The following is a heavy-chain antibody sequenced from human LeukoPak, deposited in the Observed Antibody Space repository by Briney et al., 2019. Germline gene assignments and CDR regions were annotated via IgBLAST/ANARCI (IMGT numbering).Heavy chain of an antibody. Sequence: SETLSLTCTVSGYSISSGYCWGWIRQPPGKGLEWIGSIYHSGSTYYNPSLKSRVTISVDTSKNQFSLKLSSVTAADTAVYYCARDGQSYYDFWSGYIQIDYWGQGTLVTVSS. CDR1: GYSISSGYC. CDR2: IYHSGST. D-gene: IGHD3-3*01. V-gene: IGHV4-38-2*02. J-gene: IGHJ4*02. CDR3: ARDGQSYYDFWSGYIQIDY.